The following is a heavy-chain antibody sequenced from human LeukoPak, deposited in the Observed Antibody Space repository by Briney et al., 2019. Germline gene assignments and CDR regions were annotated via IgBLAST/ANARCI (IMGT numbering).Heavy chain of an antibody. D-gene: IGHD4-23*01. J-gene: IGHJ6*03. V-gene: IGHV4-34*01. CDR2: INHSGST. CDR1: GGSFSGYY. CDR3: ARGRNSRPYYYYYYMDV. Sequence: SETLSLTCAVYGGSFSGYYWSWIRQPPGKGLEWIGEINHSGSTNYNPSLKSRVTISVDTSKNQFSLKLSSVTAADTAVYYCARGRNSRPYYYYYYMDVWGKGTTVTVSS.